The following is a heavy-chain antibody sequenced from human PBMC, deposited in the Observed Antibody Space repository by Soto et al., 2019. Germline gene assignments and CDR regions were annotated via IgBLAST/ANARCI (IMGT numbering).Heavy chain of an antibody. CDR2: IYYSGST. Sequence: QVQLQESGPGLVKPSETLSLTCTVSGGSVSSGSYYWSWIRQPPGKGLEWIGYIYYSGSTNYNPSLKSRVTLSVDTSKNQFSLKLSSVTAADTAVYYCARDRQLGYFDYWGQGTLVTVSS. J-gene: IGHJ4*02. D-gene: IGHD6-6*01. CDR1: GGSVSSGSYY. V-gene: IGHV4-61*01. CDR3: ARDRQLGYFDY.